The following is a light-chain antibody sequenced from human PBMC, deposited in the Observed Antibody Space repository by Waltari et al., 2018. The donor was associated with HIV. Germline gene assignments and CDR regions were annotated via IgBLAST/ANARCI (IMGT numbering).Light chain of an antibody. J-gene: IGLJ2*01. CDR1: SSDVGGYNY. V-gene: IGLV2-23*02. Sequence: QSALTQPASVSGSPGQSITISCTGTSSDVGGYNYVSWYQQHPGKAPKLMIYAVSKLPSGVSNRFSGSKSGNTASLTISGLQAEDESDYYCCSYAGSSTFAVFGGGTKLTVL. CDR2: AVS. CDR3: CSYAGSSTFAV.